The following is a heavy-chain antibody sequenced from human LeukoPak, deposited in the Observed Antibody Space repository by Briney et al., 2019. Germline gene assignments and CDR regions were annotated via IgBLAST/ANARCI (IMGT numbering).Heavy chain of an antibody. CDR2: IYPGDSDT. D-gene: IGHD3-22*01. J-gene: IGHJ3*02. CDR3: ARRYYYDSSGYYYVGFDDAFDI. V-gene: IGHV5-51*01. CDR1: GYSFTSYW. Sequence: GESLKISCKGSGYSFTSYWIGWVRQMPGKGLEWMGIIYPGDSDTRYSPSFQGQVTISADKSISTAYLQWSSLKASDTAMYYCARRYYYDSSGYYYVGFDDAFDIWGQGTTVTVSS.